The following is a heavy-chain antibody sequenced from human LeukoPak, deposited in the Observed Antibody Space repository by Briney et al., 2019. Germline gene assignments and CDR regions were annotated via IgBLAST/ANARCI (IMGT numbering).Heavy chain of an antibody. CDR2: INWNGGST. CDR1: GFPFDDYG. CDR3: AKGAGIAYCGGDCYSDAFDI. J-gene: IGHJ3*02. D-gene: IGHD2-21*02. V-gene: IGHV3-20*04. Sequence: GGSLRLSCAASGFPFDDYGMTWVRQAPGKGLEWVSGINWNGGSTGYADSVKGRFTISRDNAKNSLYLQMNSLRAEDMALYYCAKGAGIAYCGGDCYSDAFDIWGQGTMVTVSS.